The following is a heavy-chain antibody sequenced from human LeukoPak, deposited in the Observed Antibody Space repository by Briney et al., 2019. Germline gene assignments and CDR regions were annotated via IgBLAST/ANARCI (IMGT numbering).Heavy chain of an antibody. Sequence: GGSLRLSCAASGFTFSSYAMSWVRQAPGKGLEWVSAISGSGGSTYYADSVKGRFTISRDNCKNSLYLQMNSLRAEDTAVYYCAKETLYYDFWSGYSPFDYWGQGTLVTVSS. CDR1: GFTFSSYA. J-gene: IGHJ4*02. CDR3: AKETLYYDFWSGYSPFDY. CDR2: ISGSGGST. V-gene: IGHV3-23*01. D-gene: IGHD3-3*01.